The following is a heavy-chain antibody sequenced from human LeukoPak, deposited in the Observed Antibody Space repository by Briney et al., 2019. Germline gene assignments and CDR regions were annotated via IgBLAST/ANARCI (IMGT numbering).Heavy chain of an antibody. CDR1: GGSFSGYY. D-gene: IGHD3-10*01. CDR2: INHSGST. J-gene: IGHJ3*02. Sequence: PSETLSLTCAVYGGSFSGYYWSWIRQPPGKGLEWIGEINHSGSTNYNPSLKSRVTISVDTSKNQFSLKLNSVTAADTAVYYCAKSNGYGLIDIWGQGTMVTVSS. V-gene: IGHV4-34*01. CDR3: AKSNGYGLIDI.